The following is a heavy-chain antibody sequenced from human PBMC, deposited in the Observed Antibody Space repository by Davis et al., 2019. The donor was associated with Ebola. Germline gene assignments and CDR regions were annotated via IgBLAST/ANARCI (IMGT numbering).Heavy chain of an antibody. Sequence: SVKVSCKASGFTFTSYAMQRERQARGQRLEWIGWIVVGSANTNYAQKFQGRVTITRDMSTTTSYLDLSNLRSEDTAVYYCAASAGTVGKFDYWGQGTLVTVSS. D-gene: IGHD1-14*01. CDR3: AASAGTVGKFDY. V-gene: IGHV1-58*02. CDR1: GFTFTSYA. CDR2: IVVGSANT. J-gene: IGHJ4*01.